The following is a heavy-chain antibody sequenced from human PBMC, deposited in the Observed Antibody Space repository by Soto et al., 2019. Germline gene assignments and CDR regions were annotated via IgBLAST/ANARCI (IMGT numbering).Heavy chain of an antibody. V-gene: IGHV3-30*18. D-gene: IGHD3-9*01. Sequence: GGSLRLSCAASGFTFSSYGMHWVRQAPGKGLEWVAVISYDGSNKYYADSVKGRFTISRDNSKNTLYLQMNSLRAEDTAVYYCAKGDILTGHAINWFDPWGQGTLVTVSS. CDR1: GFTFSSYG. J-gene: IGHJ5*02. CDR2: ISYDGSNK. CDR3: AKGDILTGHAINWFDP.